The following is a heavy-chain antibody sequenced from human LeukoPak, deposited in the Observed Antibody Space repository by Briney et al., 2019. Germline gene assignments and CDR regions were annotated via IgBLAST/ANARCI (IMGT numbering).Heavy chain of an antibody. D-gene: IGHD5-24*01. V-gene: IGHV1-69*05. Sequence: SVKVSSKASGGTFSSYAISWVRQPPGQGLDWMGGIIPIFGTANYAQKSQGRVTITTDESTSTAYMELSSLRSEDTAVYYCARAISREGYIAFDYWGQGTLVTVSS. CDR2: IIPIFGTA. CDR3: ARAISREGYIAFDY. J-gene: IGHJ4*02. CDR1: GGTFSSYA.